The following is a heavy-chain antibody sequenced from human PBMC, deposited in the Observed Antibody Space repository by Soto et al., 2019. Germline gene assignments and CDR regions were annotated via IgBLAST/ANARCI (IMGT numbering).Heavy chain of an antibody. Sequence: GVSLRLSCAASGFTFSSNSMNWVRQAPGKGLEWISYISSSSSTIYADSVKGRFTISRDNAKNSLYLQMNSLRDEDTAVYYCARVIWSGHLTSDLWGQGTLVTVSS. CDR1: GFTFSSNS. J-gene: IGHJ5*02. CDR2: ISSSSSTI. CDR3: ARVIWSGHLTSDL. D-gene: IGHD3-3*01. V-gene: IGHV3-48*02.